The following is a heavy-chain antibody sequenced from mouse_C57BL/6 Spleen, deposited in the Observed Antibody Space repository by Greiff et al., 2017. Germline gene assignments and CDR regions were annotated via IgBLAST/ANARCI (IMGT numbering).Heavy chain of an antibody. CDR1: GYPFTSSW. CDR3: TRGDNYSNYVPFDY. Sequence: VQLQQSGAELVMPGASVKLSCKASGYPFTSSWMHWVKPRPGQGLEWIGEIDPSDGYTNSNQKFNGKSTLTVDKSSSTAYMKRSSLTSEASAVDYCTRGDNYSNYVPFDYWGQGTTLTVSS. D-gene: IGHD2-5*01. CDR2: IDPSDGYT. J-gene: IGHJ2*01. V-gene: IGHV1-69*01.